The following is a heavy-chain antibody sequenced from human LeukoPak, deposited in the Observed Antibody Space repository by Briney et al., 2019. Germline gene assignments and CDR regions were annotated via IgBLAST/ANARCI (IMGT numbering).Heavy chain of an antibody. Sequence: GASVKVSCKASGYTFIRYGISWVRQAPGQGLEWMGWISTYNGDTKYAQKFQGRVTITTDTSTSVAYMELRSLRSDDTAVYYCARRSMAGPTARPRPDDAFDIWGQGTMVTVSS. CDR1: GYTFIRYG. J-gene: IGHJ3*02. D-gene: IGHD1-26*01. V-gene: IGHV1-18*01. CDR2: ISTYNGDT. CDR3: ARRSMAGPTARPRPDDAFDI.